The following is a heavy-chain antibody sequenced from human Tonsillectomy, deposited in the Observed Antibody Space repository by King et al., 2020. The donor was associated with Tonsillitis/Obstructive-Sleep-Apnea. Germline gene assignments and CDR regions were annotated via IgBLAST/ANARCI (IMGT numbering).Heavy chain of an antibody. CDR2: ISSFGRHT. D-gene: IGHD3-16*01. Sequence: VQLVESGGGLVKPGGSLRLSCAVSGFTFSDYFMSWIRQAPGKGLDWLSYISSFGRHTSYAGSVKGRFTISRDNANNLLYLQMDSLRAEDTAIYYCARPGDDLGFDFWGQGALVTVST. CDR1: GFTFSDYF. CDR3: ARPGDDLGFDF. V-gene: IGHV3-11*05. J-gene: IGHJ4*02.